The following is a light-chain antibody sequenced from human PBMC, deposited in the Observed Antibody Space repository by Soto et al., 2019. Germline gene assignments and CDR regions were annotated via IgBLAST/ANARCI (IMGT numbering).Light chain of an antibody. Sequence: EIVMTQSPATLSVSPGERATLSCRASQSAHNNLAWYQQKPGQAPKLLIYLTSTMATGVPARFSGSGYWTDFTLTIGSLHSEDFAFYYFQQYQRLPSTFGGGNKVEIK. V-gene: IGKV3-15*01. CDR2: LTS. CDR1: QSAHNN. CDR3: QQYQRLPST. J-gene: IGKJ4*01.